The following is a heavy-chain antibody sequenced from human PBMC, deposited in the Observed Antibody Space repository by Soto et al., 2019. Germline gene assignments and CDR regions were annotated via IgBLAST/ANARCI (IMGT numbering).Heavy chain of an antibody. CDR2: INAGNGNT. J-gene: IGHJ5*02. CDR3: ARVSGDSTPTSGIDP. D-gene: IGHD3-22*01. V-gene: IGHV1-3*01. Sequence: ASVKVSCKASGYTFTNYAMHWVRHAPGQRLEWMGWINAGNGNTKYSQKFQGRVTITRDTSASTAYMELSSLRSEDTAVYYCARVSGDSTPTSGIDPCGQGTPVTVS. CDR1: GYTFTNYA.